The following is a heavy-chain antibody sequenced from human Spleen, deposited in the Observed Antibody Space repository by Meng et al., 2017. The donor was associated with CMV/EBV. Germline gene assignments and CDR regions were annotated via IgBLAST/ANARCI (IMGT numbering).Heavy chain of an antibody. CDR2: INPNSGGT. D-gene: IGHD5-12*01. CDR3: ARSRYSGYDWDY. Sequence: ASVKVSCKASGYTVTGYYMHWLRQAPGQGLEWMGWINPNSGGTNYAQKFQGRVTMTRDTSISTAYMELSRLRSDDTAVYYCARSRYSGYDWDYWGQGTLVTVSS. V-gene: IGHV1-2*02. CDR1: GYTVTGYY. J-gene: IGHJ4*02.